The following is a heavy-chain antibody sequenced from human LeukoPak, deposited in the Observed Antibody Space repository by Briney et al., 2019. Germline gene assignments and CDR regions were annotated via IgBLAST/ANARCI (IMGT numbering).Heavy chain of an antibody. V-gene: IGHV3-11*01. Sequence: GRSLRLSCAASGITLSDYYMNWIRQAPGKGLEWVSHIKFSGSVRSYADSVKGRFTISRDNAKNSMSLEMNSLRAEDTAVYYCTSLHYFAFAIWGQRTMVTVSS. J-gene: IGHJ3*02. CDR3: TSLHYFAFAI. CDR2: IKFSGSVR. D-gene: IGHD2-21*01. CDR1: GITLSDYY.